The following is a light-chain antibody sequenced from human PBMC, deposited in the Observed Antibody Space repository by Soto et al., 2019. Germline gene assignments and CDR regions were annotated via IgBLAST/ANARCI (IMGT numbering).Light chain of an antibody. V-gene: IGLV2-14*01. Sequence: QSALTQPASVSGSPGQSITISCTGTSSDVGGYNYVSWYQQHPGKAPKVMIYEVSNRPSEVSNRFSGSKSGNTASLTISVLQAEDEGNYYCSSYTSGSTLVVFGGGTKLTVL. CDR3: SSYTSGSTLVV. CDR2: EVS. J-gene: IGLJ2*01. CDR1: SSDVGGYNY.